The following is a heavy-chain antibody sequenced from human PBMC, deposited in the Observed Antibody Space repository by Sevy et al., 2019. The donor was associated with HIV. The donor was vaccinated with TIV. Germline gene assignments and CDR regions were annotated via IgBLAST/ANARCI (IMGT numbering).Heavy chain of an antibody. CDR1: GFTFSSYA. Sequence: GGSLRLSCAASGFTFSSYAMHWVRQAPGKGLEWVAVISYEGSNKYNADSVKGRFTISRDNSKNTLYLQMNSLRAEDTAVYYCAKDSGGSCYYWGQGTLVTVSS. CDR2: ISYEGSNK. CDR3: AKDSGGSCYY. V-gene: IGHV3-30-3*01. J-gene: IGHJ4*02. D-gene: IGHD2-15*01.